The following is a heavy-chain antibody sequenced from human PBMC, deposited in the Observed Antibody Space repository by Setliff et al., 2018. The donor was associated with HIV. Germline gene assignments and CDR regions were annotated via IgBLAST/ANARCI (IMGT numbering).Heavy chain of an antibody. Sequence: SETLSLTCTVSGGSISSSSYYWGWIRQPPGKGLEWIGSIYYSGSTYYNPSLKSRATISVDTSKNQFSLKLSSVTAADTAVYYCARTLIVVVWVGAFDIWGQGTMVTVSS. J-gene: IGHJ3*02. CDR3: ARTLIVVVWVGAFDI. D-gene: IGHD2-21*01. CDR2: IYYSGST. CDR1: GGSISSSSYY. V-gene: IGHV4-39*01.